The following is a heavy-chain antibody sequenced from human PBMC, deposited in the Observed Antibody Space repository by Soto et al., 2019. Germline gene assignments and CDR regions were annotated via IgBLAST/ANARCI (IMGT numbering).Heavy chain of an antibody. V-gene: IGHV4-59*08. Sequence: SETLSLTCTVSGGSFSPNYWSWIRQPPGKGLEWVGYIYYNGTARHNPSLESRVTISVDTSKNQFSLKVSSVTAADTAVYYCARLGGYCTITSCYGYYGMDVWGQGTTVTVSS. CDR3: ARLGGYCTITSCYGYYGMDV. D-gene: IGHD2-2*01. CDR1: GGSFSPNY. J-gene: IGHJ6*02. CDR2: IYYNGTA.